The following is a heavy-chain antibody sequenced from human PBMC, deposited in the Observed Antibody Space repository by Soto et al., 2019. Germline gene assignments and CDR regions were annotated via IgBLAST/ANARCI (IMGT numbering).Heavy chain of an antibody. CDR2: INWQDDK. D-gene: IGHD3-22*01. Sequence: QITLKESGPTLVKVTQTVTLTCTFSGFSLSSTGAGVGWIRQSPGKALEGLALINWQDDKRYNPSLKSRLTITKDTSKNQVVLTMTNMDPVDTATYYCARSGHNSGFFYYDYWGQGTLVTVSS. J-gene: IGHJ4*02. CDR3: ARSGHNSGFFYYDY. CDR1: GFSLSSTGAG. V-gene: IGHV2-5*01.